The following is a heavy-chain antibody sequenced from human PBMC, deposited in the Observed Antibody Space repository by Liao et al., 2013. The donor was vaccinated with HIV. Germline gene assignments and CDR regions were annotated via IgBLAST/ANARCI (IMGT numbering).Heavy chain of an antibody. D-gene: IGHD7-27*01. CDR1: RGSISSGSYS. CDR3: ARDSNWLYWYFDL. J-gene: IGHJ2*01. CDR2: IYTSGST. V-gene: IGHV4-61*02. Sequence: VQLQESGPGLVKPSQTLSLTCTVSRGSISSGSYSWSWIRQPAGKGLEWIGRIYTSGSTNYNPSLKSRVTISVDTSKNQFSLKLSSVTAADTAVYYCARDSNWLYWYFDLWGRGTLVTVSS.